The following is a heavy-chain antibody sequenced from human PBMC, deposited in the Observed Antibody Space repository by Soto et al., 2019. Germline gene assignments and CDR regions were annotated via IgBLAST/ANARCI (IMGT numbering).Heavy chain of an antibody. CDR1: GYTFTSYD. Sequence: ASVKVSCKASGYTFTSYDINWVRQATGQGLEWMGWMNPNSGNTGYAQKFQGRVTMTRNTSISTAYMELSSLRSEDTAVYYCARGRRYCSSTSCSRTTKNYYYGMDVWAKGPRSPS. V-gene: IGHV1-8*01. J-gene: IGHJ6*02. CDR3: ARGRRYCSSTSCSRTTKNYYYGMDV. D-gene: IGHD2-2*01. CDR2: MNPNSGNT.